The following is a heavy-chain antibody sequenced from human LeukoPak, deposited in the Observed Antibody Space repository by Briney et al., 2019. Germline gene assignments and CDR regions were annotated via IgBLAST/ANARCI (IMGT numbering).Heavy chain of an antibody. D-gene: IGHD6-19*01. CDR3: ARLVEVAGRLDY. CDR1: GGTFSRYD. Sequence: ASVKVSCKASGGTFSRYDISWVRQAPGQGLEWMGGIIYPGDSDTRYSPSFQGQVTISADKSISTAYLQWSRLKASDTAMYYCARLVEVAGRLDYWGQGTPVIVSS. V-gene: IGHV5-51*01. J-gene: IGHJ4*02. CDR2: IYPGDSDT.